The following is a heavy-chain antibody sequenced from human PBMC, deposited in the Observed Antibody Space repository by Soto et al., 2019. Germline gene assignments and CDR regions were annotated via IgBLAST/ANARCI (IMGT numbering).Heavy chain of an antibody. CDR3: ARGGSSWGMDV. J-gene: IGHJ6*02. CDR1: GFTFSSYD. Sequence: EVQLVESGGGLVQPGGSLRLSCAASGFTFSSYDMHWVRQATGKGLEWVSAIGNAGYTYYPGSVKGRFTISRENAKNSLYLQMNSLRAGDTAVYYCARGGSSWGMDVWGQGTTVTVSS. V-gene: IGHV3-13*04. CDR2: IGNAGYT. D-gene: IGHD6-13*01.